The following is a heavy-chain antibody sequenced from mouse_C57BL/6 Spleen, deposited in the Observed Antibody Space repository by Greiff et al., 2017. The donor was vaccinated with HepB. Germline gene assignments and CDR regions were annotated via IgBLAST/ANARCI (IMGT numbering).Heavy chain of an antibody. J-gene: IGHJ2*01. CDR3: ARSSYYFYFDY. V-gene: IGHV1-54*01. D-gene: IGHD2-10*01. CDR1: GYAFTNYL. CDR2: INPGSGGT. Sequence: VQLVESGAELVRPGTSVKVSCKASGYAFTNYLIEWVKQRPGQGLEWIGVINPGSGGTNYNEKFKGKATLTADKSSSTAYMQLSSLTSEDSAVYFCARSSYYFYFDYWGQGTTLTVSS.